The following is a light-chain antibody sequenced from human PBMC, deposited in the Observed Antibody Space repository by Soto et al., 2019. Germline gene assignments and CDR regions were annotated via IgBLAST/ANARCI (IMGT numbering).Light chain of an antibody. CDR1: QSISNW. CDR3: QQSYSIPRLT. V-gene: IGKV1-5*01. J-gene: IGKJ4*01. Sequence: DIQLTQSPSTLPASVGDRVTITCRASQSISNWLAWYHQKPGTAPKLLIYHASTLESGVPSRFSGSGSGTEFTLTISSLQPDDFATYYCQQSYSIPRLTFGGGTKVDIK. CDR2: HAS.